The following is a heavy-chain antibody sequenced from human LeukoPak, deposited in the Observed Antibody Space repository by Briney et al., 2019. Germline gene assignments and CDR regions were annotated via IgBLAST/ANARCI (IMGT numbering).Heavy chain of an antibody. J-gene: IGHJ4*02. D-gene: IGHD5-18*01. V-gene: IGHV4-59*12. CDR3: ARGKLWLNY. CDR1: GGSISSYY. Sequence: PSETLSLTCTVSGGSISSYYWSWIRQPPGKGLEWIGYIYYSGSTYYNPSLKSRVTISVDTSKNQFSLKLSSVTAADTAVYYCARGKLWLNYWGQGTLVTVSS. CDR2: IYYSGST.